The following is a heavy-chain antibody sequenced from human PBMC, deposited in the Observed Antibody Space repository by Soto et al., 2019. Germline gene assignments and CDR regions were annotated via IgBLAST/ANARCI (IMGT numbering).Heavy chain of an antibody. D-gene: IGHD3-3*01. CDR1: GFTFSSYG. V-gene: IGHV3-33*01. CDR2: IWYDGSNK. CDR3: ARRPPTIFGVVPPGDY. J-gene: IGHJ4*02. Sequence: GGSLRLSCAASGFTFSSYGMHWVRQAPGKGLEWVAVIWYDGSNKYYADSVKGRFTISRDNSKNTLYLQMNSLRAEDTAVYYCARRPPTIFGVVPPGDYWGQGTLVTVSS.